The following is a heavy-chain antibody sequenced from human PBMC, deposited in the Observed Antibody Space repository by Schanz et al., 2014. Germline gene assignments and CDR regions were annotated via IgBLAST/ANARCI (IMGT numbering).Heavy chain of an antibody. J-gene: IGHJ6*02. CDR3: TKDILPGGADV. V-gene: IGHV3-9*01. D-gene: IGHD3-3*02. Sequence: EGQLVDSGGVLVQPGRSLRLSCAGSGLNFRQYAIHWVRHAPGKGLEWVAGFSLGTDRIDYGDSVKGRFTVSWDNSKTSLYLQMNSLRPEDTALYYCTKDILPGGADVWGQGTTVTVSS. CDR1: GLNFRQYA. CDR2: FSLGTDRI.